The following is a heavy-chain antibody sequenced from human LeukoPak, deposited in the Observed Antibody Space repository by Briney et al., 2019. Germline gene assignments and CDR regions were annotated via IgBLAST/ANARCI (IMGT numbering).Heavy chain of an antibody. CDR3: ARISSVWVKDFYYYMDV. CDR2: IHYSGST. V-gene: IGHV4-39*06. Sequence: SETLSLTCTVSGGSISSSSYYWGWIRQPPGKGLEWIGSIHYSGSTNYNPSLKSRVTISIDKAKNQFALMLSSVTAADTAVYFCARISSVWVKDFYYYMDVWGKGTTVTVSS. CDR1: GGSISSSSYY. D-gene: IGHD3-16*02. J-gene: IGHJ6*03.